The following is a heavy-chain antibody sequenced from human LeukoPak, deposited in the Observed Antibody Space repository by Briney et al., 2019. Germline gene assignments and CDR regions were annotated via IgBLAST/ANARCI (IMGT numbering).Heavy chain of an antibody. Sequence: ASVKVSCKASGYTFTSYDINWVRQATGQGLEWMGWMNPNRGNTGYAQKFQGRVTMTRNTSISTAYMELSSLRSEDTAVYYCARGLLGSYYYYMDVWGKGTTVTVSS. V-gene: IGHV1-8*01. CDR2: MNPNRGNT. D-gene: IGHD7-27*01. CDR3: ARGLLGSYYYYMDV. J-gene: IGHJ6*03. CDR1: GYTFTSYD.